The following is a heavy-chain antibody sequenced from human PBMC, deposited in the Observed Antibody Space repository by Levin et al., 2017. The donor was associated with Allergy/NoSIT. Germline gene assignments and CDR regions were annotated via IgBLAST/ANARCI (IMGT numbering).Heavy chain of an antibody. J-gene: IGHJ4*02. CDR1: GFTFSSHA. CDR3: VKGSATVRREFEY. D-gene: IGHD1-26*01. Sequence: PGGSLRLSCAASGFTFSSHAMHWVRQAPGKGLEWVAAISGTGGGTYSADSVKGRFTISRDNSNNTLYLQMKSLRPEDTALYFCVKGSATVRREFEYWGQGTLVTVSS. CDR2: ISGTGGGT. V-gene: IGHV3-23*01.